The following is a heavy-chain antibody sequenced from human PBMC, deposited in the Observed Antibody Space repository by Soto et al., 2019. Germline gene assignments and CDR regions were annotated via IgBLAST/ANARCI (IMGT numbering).Heavy chain of an antibody. CDR3: ARGWTTPIDY. CDR2: IRYDGSDP. Sequence: QVQLVESGGGVVQPGGSLRLSCGASGFTFRSYGMHWVRQAPGKGLEWVAVIRYDGSDPEYADSVKGRVTISRDNSQNMLYLQMNSLSAADTAVYYCARGWTTPIDYWGQGTLVTVSS. J-gene: IGHJ4*02. V-gene: IGHV3-33*01. D-gene: IGHD4-17*01. CDR1: GFTFRSYG.